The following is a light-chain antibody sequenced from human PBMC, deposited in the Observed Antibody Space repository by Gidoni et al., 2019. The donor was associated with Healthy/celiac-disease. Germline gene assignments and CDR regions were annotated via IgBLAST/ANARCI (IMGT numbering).Light chain of an antibody. Sequence: DIQMTQSPSALSASVGGRVTITCQASQDISNYLNWYQQKPGKAPQLLIYAASNLETGVPSRFSGSGSGTDFTSTISSLQPEVIATYYCQQYDNLYTFGQGTKLEIK. CDR1: QDISNY. CDR3: QQYDNLYT. V-gene: IGKV1-33*01. CDR2: AAS. J-gene: IGKJ2*01.